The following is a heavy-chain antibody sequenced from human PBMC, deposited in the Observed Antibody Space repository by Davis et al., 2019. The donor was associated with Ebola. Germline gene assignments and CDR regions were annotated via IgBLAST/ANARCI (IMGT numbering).Heavy chain of an antibody. J-gene: IGHJ3*02. D-gene: IGHD3-22*01. Sequence: MPGGSLRLSCTVSGGSISSSSYYWGWIRQPPGKGLEWIGSIYYSGSTYYNPSLKSRVTISVDTSKNQFSLKLSSVTAADTAVYYCARGYYGDAFDIWGQGTMVTVSS. V-gene: IGHV4-39*07. CDR1: GGSISSSSYY. CDR2: IYYSGST. CDR3: ARGYYGDAFDI.